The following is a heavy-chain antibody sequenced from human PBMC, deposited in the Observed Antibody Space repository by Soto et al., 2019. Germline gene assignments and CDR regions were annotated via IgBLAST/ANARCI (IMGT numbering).Heavy chain of an antibody. V-gene: IGHV1-18*01. CDR3: ARTTVTASYYYMDV. CDR1: GYTFTNYG. CDR2: ISTYNGNT. Sequence: GASVKASCKASGYTFTNYGLTWVRQAPGQGLEWLGWISTYNGNTKYAQKVQGRLTMTTDTSTSTANMELTSLRSDDTALYYRARTTVTASYYYMDVWGKGSTVTVSS. D-gene: IGHD4-17*01. J-gene: IGHJ6*03.